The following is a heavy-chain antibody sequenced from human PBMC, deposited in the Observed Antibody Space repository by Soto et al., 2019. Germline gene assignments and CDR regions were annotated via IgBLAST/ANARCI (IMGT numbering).Heavy chain of an antibody. CDR3: AQTTTVTTWAFDS. V-gene: IGHV2-5*01. Sequence: SGPTLVNPTQTFTLPCTFLGFSLTTVGGGGAGIGQPPGKALEWLGIIYWNDDKRFSPSLKSRLTLTTDTSKNQVVLSMTNMDPVDTATYYCAQTTTVTTWAFDSWGQGTLVTVSS. D-gene: IGHD4-4*01. J-gene: IGHJ4*02. CDR2: IYWNDDK. CDR1: GFSLTTVGGG.